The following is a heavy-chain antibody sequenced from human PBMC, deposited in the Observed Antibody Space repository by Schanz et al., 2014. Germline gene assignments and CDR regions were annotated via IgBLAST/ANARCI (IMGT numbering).Heavy chain of an antibody. Sequence: EVQLVESGGGLVQPGGSLRLSCAASRFTFSNYAMSWVRQAPGKGLEWVANIKQDESERSYVDSVKGRFTISRDNAKNSLYLQMNSLRAEDTAVYYCARQRSYFYAMDVWGQGTTVTVSS. CDR2: IKQDESER. CDR1: RFTFSNYA. V-gene: IGHV3-7*03. CDR3: ARQRSYFYAMDV. J-gene: IGHJ6*02.